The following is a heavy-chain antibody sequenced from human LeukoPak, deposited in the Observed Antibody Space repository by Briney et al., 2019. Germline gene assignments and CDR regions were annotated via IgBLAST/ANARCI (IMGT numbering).Heavy chain of an antibody. J-gene: IGHJ6*02. CDR2: IYYSGST. CDR3: ARGAVAGVYYYGMDV. CDR1: GGSISSSSYY. V-gene: IGHV4-39*07. Sequence: KPSETLSLTCTVSGGSISSSSYYWGWIRQPPGKGLEWIGSIYYSGSTYYNPSLKSRVTISVDTSKNQFSLKLSSVTAADTAVYYCARGAVAGVYYYGMDVWGQGTTVTVSS. D-gene: IGHD6-19*01.